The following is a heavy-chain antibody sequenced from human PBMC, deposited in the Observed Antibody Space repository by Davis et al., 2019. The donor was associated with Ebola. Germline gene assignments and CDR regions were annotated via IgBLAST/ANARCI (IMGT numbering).Heavy chain of an antibody. J-gene: IGHJ4*02. V-gene: IGHV4-34*01. CDR2: INHSGNT. Sequence: GSLRLSCAVYGGSFSGYYWSWIRQPPGKGLEWIGEINHSGNTNYNPSLKSRVTISVDTSKNQFSLKLSSVTAADTAVYYCARDPKGTYFDYWGQGTLVTVSS. CDR1: GGSFSGYY. CDR3: ARDPKGTYFDY.